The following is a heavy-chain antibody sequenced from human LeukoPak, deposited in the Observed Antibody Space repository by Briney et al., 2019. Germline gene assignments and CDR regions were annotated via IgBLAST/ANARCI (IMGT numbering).Heavy chain of an antibody. Sequence: SQTLSLTCTVSGASISSGGYYWSWLRQHRGKGLEWIGYIYYSESTYYHPSLKSRVTISVDTSKNQFYLKLSSVTAADTAVYYCARDEKFGSGRYDAFDIWGQGTMVTVSS. CDR1: GASISSGGYY. CDR2: IYYSEST. D-gene: IGHD3-10*01. CDR3: ARDEKFGSGRYDAFDI. J-gene: IGHJ3*02. V-gene: IGHV4-31*03.